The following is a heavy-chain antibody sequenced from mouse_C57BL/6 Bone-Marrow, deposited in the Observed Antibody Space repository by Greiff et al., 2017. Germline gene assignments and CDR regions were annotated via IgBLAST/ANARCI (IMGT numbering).Heavy chain of an antibody. CDR1: GYTFTSYW. D-gene: IGHD1-1*02. CDR2: IDPSDSYT. Sequence: QVQLQQPGAELVRPGTSVKLSCKASGYTFTSYWMHWVKQRPGQGLEWIGVIDPSDSYTNYNQKFKGKATLTVDTSSSTAYMQLSSLTSEDSAVYYCARNTMAYWGQGTLVTVSA. CDR3: ARNTMAY. J-gene: IGHJ3*01. V-gene: IGHV1-59*01.